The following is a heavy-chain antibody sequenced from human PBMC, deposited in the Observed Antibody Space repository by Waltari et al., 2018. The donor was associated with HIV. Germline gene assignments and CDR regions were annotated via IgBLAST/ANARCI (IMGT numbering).Heavy chain of an antibody. V-gene: IGHV4-31*03. Sequence: QESGPGLVKPSQTLSLTCTVSGASISSGGYYWSWIRQHPGKGLEWIGYIYYSGSTYYNPSLKSRVTISVDTSKNQFSLKMTSVTAADTAVYYCARRRDYDNSGHYYYFDYWGQGALVTVSS. CDR2: IYYSGST. CDR1: GASISSGGYY. D-gene: IGHD3-22*01. CDR3: ARRRDYDNSGHYYYFDY. J-gene: IGHJ4*02.